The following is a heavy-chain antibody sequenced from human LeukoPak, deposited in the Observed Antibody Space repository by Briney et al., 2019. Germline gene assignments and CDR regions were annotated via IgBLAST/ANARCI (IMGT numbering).Heavy chain of an antibody. J-gene: IGHJ4*02. CDR2: ISGSGGST. Sequence: TGGSLRLSCAASGFTFSNFGMIWVPQAPGKGLEWVSAISGSGGSTYYADSVKGRFTISRGNSKNTLYLKMNSLRAEDTAVYYCGKSEYFDWPEFGGDYWGRGTLVTVSS. CDR3: GKSEYFDWPEFGGDY. CDR1: GFTFSNFG. V-gene: IGHV3-23*01. D-gene: IGHD3-9*01.